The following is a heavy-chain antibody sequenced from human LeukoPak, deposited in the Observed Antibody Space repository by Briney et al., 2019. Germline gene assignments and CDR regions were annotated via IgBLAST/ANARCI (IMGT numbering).Heavy chain of an antibody. V-gene: IGHV1-8*01. Sequence: ASLKVSCKASGYTFTSYDINWVRQATGQGLEWMGWMNPNSGNTGYAQKFQGRVTMTRNTSISTAYMELSSLRSGDTAVYYCARAPSSVVRGVIIRASWFDPWGQGTLVTVSS. D-gene: IGHD3-10*01. CDR3: ARAPSSVVRGVIIRASWFDP. CDR2: MNPNSGNT. CDR1: GYTFTSYD. J-gene: IGHJ5*02.